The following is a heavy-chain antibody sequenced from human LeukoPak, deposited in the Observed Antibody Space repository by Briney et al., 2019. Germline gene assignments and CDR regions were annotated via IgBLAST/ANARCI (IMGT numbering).Heavy chain of an antibody. V-gene: IGHV3-21*01. Sequence: GGSLRLSCAASGFTFSSYGMHWVRQAPGKGLEWVSSISSSSSYIYYADSVKGRFTISRDNAKNSLYLQMNSLRAEDTAVYYCARDLLAVGDNWGQGTLVTVSS. D-gene: IGHD1-26*01. CDR3: ARDLLAVGDN. J-gene: IGHJ4*02. CDR1: GFTFSSYG. CDR2: ISSSSSYI.